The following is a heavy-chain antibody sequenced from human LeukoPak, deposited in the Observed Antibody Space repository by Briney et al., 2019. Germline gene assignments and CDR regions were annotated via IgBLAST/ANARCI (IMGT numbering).Heavy chain of an antibody. J-gene: IGHJ3*02. V-gene: IGHV1-8*03. D-gene: IGHD4-17*01. CDR2: MNPNSGNT. CDR3: AREGEVTTGAFDI. Sequence: ASVKVSCKASGYTFTSYDINWVRQATGQGLEWMGWMNPNSGNTGYAQKFQGRVTITRNTSISTAYMEPSSLRSEDTAVYYCAREGEVTTGAFDIWGQGIMVTVSS. CDR1: GYTFTSYD.